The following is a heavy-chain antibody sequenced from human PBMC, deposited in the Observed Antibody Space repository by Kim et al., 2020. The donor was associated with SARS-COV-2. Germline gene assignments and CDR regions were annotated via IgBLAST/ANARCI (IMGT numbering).Heavy chain of an antibody. CDR1: GFTFSSYW. J-gene: IGHJ4*02. D-gene: IGHD2-21*02. CDR2: IKKDGSQK. Sequence: GGSLRLSCAASGFTFSSYWMTWVRQAPGRGLEWVANIKKDGSQKDYVDSLKGRFTISRDNAKNSLYLQMNSLRAEDTAVYYCARGPSNCGGDCYSYFVYWGQGTLVTVSS. V-gene: IGHV3-7*01. CDR3: ARGPSNCGGDCYSYFVY.